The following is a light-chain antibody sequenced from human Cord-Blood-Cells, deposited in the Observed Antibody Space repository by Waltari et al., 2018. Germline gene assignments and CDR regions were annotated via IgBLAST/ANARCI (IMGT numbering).Light chain of an antibody. CDR1: SSDVGSYNL. CDR2: EGS. Sequence: QSALTPPASVSGSPGQSLIISCTGTSSDVGSYNLVSGYQQHPGKAPKLMIYEGSKRPSGVSNRFSGSKSGNTASLTISGLQAEDEADYYCCSYAGSSNWVFGGGTKLTVL. J-gene: IGLJ3*02. CDR3: CSYAGSSNWV. V-gene: IGLV2-23*01.